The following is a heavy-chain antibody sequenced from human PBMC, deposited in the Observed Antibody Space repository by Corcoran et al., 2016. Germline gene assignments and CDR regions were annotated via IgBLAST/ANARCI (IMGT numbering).Heavy chain of an antibody. Sequence: EVQLVESGGGLVQPGGSLRLSCAASGFTFSSYWMSWVRQAPGKGLAGVANINQDGSEKYYVDSVKGRFTFSRDNAKNSLYLPMNSLRAEDTAVYYCARDYSSSCFDIWGQGTMVTVSS. CDR3: ARDYSSSCFDI. CDR2: INQDGSEK. D-gene: IGHD6-6*01. J-gene: IGHJ3*02. CDR1: GFTFSSYW. V-gene: IGHV3-7*01.